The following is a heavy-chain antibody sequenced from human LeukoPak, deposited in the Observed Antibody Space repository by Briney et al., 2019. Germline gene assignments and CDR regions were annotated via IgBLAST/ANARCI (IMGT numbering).Heavy chain of an antibody. V-gene: IGHV3-23*01. CDR1: GFTFSSYG. J-gene: IGHJ4*02. D-gene: IGHD5-12*01. CDR3: AKDTGSGYDYFSYYFDY. Sequence: PGGSLRLSCAASGFTFSSYGMSWVRQAPGKGLEWVSIISGTAFSTYYADSVRGRFTISRDNPKNTMYLQMNSLRAEDTAVYYCAKDTGSGYDYFSYYFDYWGQGTLVTVSS. CDR2: ISGTAFST.